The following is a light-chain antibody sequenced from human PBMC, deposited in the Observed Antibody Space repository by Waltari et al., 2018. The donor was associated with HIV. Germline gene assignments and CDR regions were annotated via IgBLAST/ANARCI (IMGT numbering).Light chain of an antibody. CDR2: EAI. Sequence: QSALTQPASVSGSPGQSITISCTGTSRDVGNYNLVSWYQQHPSKAPKLIIYEAIKRPSGVSDLISGSKSASTASLTISGLQADDEADYFCSSYGGSSIWLFGGGTKLTVL. J-gene: IGLJ2*01. V-gene: IGLV2-23*01. CDR1: SRDVGNYNL. CDR3: SSYGGSSIWL.